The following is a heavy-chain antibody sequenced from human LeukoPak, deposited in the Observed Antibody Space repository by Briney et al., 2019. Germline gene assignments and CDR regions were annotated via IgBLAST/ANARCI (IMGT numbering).Heavy chain of an antibody. CDR3: ARDLKKDYYGSGSYQYFDY. CDR2: IYYRGSP. Sequence: SETLSLTCTVSGASISSHYWSWTRQSPGKGLEWIGYIYYRGSPNYNPSLESRLTISIDASKNQFSLKLISVTAADTAVYYCARDLKKDYYGSGSYQYFDYWSQGALVTVSS. D-gene: IGHD3-10*01. V-gene: IGHV4-59*11. CDR1: GASISSHY. J-gene: IGHJ4*02.